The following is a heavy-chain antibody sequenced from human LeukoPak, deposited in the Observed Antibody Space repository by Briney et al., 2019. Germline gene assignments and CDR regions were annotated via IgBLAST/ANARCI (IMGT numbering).Heavy chain of an antibody. CDR1: GFTFGSYT. V-gene: IGHV3-23*01. D-gene: IGHD1-7*01. Sequence: PGGSLRLSCAASGFTFGSYTMSWVRQAPGKGLEWVSAITGDGGTTYHADSVKGRFTISRDNSKNTLYLQMNSLRAEDTALYYCAKDVNYGLYYYYYMDVWGKGTTVTVSS. J-gene: IGHJ6*03. CDR2: ITGDGGTT. CDR3: AKDVNYGLYYYYYMDV.